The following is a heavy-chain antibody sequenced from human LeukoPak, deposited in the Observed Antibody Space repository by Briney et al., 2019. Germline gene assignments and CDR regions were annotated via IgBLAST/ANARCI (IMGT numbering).Heavy chain of an antibody. J-gene: IGHJ4*02. Sequence: GGPLRLSCEASGFSFSAYWMSWVRQAPGKGLEWVANIKEDGSEEYYVDSVKGRFTISRDNAKNSLYLQMNSLRADDTAVYYCARDVFTTYDTGGGYFDYWGQGTLVTVSS. CDR3: ARDVFTTYDTGGGYFDY. D-gene: IGHD3-22*01. V-gene: IGHV3-7*01. CDR2: IKEDGSEE. CDR1: GFSFSAYW.